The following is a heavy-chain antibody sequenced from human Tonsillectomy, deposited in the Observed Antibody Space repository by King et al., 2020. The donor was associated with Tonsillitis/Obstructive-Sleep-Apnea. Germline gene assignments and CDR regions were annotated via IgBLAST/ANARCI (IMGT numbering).Heavy chain of an antibody. V-gene: IGHV5-51*03. CDR2: IYPGDSDT. CDR3: ARLGVVDVPVAIPPVKNWFDP. J-gene: IGHJ5*02. D-gene: IGHD2-2*01. Sequence: QLVQSGAEVKKPGESLKISCKGSGYSFTSYWIGWVRQMPGKGLEWMGIIYPGDSDTIYSASFQGQVTISADNSISTAYLQWSSLKAADTAMYYCARLGVVDVPVAIPPVKNWFDPWGQGTLVTVSS. CDR1: GYSFTSYW.